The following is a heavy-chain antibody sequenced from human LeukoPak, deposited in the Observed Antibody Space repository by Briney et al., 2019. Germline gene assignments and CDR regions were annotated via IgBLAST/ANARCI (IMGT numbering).Heavy chain of an antibody. J-gene: IGHJ4*02. CDR3: ARDWGSSAPYFDY. Sequence: GGSLRLSCAASGFTFSSYWMHWVRQAPGKGLVWVSRINTDGSSTSYADSVKGRFTISRDNAKNSLYLQMNSLRAEDTAVYYCARDWGSSAPYFDYWGQGTLVTVSS. CDR2: INTDGSST. CDR1: GFTFSSYW. D-gene: IGHD7-27*01. V-gene: IGHV3-74*01.